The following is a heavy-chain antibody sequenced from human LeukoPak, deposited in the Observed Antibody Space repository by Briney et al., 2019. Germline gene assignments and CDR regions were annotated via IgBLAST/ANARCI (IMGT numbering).Heavy chain of an antibody. V-gene: IGHV4-4*07. CDR2: IYTSGST. CDR3: ARAPMVRGVSDAFDI. D-gene: IGHD3-10*01. CDR1: GVSISSYY. Sequence: SETLSLTCTVSGVSISSYYWSWLRQPAGKGLEWIGRIYTSGSTNYNPSLKSRVTMSVDTSKNRFSLKLSSVTAADTAVYYCARAPMVRGVSDAFDIWGQGTMVTVSS. J-gene: IGHJ3*02.